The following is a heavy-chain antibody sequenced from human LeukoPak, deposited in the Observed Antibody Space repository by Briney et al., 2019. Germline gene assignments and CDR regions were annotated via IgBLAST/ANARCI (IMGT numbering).Heavy chain of an antibody. CDR1: GYTFTSYG. J-gene: IGHJ6*02. CDR2: ISAYNGNT. V-gene: IGHV1-18*01. Sequence: ASVKVSCKASGYTFTSYGISWVRQAPGQGLEWMGWISAYNGNTNYAQKLQGRVTMTADTSTSTAYMELRSLRSDDTAAYYCAREYYDILTGYPPLYYYYGMDVWGQGTTVTVSS. D-gene: IGHD3-9*01. CDR3: AREYYDILTGYPPLYYYYGMDV.